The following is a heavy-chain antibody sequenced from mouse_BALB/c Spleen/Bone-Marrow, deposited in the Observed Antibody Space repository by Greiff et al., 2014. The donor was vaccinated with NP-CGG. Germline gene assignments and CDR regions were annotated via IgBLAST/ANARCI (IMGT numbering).Heavy chain of an antibody. CDR1: GFTFSNYW. CDR2: IRLKSNNYAT. J-gene: IGHJ3*01. CDR3: TRDYSY. D-gene: IGHD1-1*01. V-gene: IGHV6-6*02. Sequence: EVKLEESGGGLVQPGGSMKLSCVASGFTFSNYWMNWVRQSPEKGLEWVAEIRLKSNNYATHYAESVKGRFTISRDDSKSSVCLQMNNLRAEDTGIYYCTRDYSYWGQGSLVTVSA.